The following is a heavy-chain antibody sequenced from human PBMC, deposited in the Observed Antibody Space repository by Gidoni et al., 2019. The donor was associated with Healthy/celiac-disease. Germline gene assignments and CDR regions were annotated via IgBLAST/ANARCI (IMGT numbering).Heavy chain of an antibody. CDR2: ISWNSGSI. Sequence: EVQLVESGGGLVQPGRSLRLSCAASGFTCDDYAMHWVRPAPGKGLEWVSGISWNSGSIGYADSVKGRFTISRDNAKNSLYLQMNSLRAEDTALYYCAKGPGDYDSSGYYPDWGQGTLVTVSS. CDR3: AKGPGDYDSSGYYPD. D-gene: IGHD3-22*01. V-gene: IGHV3-9*01. CDR1: GFTCDDYA. J-gene: IGHJ1*01.